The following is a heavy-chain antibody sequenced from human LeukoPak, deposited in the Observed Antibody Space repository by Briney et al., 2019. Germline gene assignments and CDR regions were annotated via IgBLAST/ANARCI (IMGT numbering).Heavy chain of an antibody. CDR1: SGSISTSNYY. CDR3: ARKPGYSGTYWYFDY. Sequence: SETLSLTCTVSSGSISTSNYYWGWVRQPPGKALEWIGNIFYSGSTYYSPSLKSRVTISLDTSRNQFSLKLNSVTAAGTAVYFCARKPGYSGTYWYFDYWSQGTLVTISS. CDR2: IFYSGST. J-gene: IGHJ4*02. D-gene: IGHD1-26*01. V-gene: IGHV4-39*07.